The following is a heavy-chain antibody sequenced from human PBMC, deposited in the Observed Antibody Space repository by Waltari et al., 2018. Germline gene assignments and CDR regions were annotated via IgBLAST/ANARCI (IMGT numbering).Heavy chain of an antibody. Sequence: EVLLLESGGGLVQPGGSLRLSCAASGFSFSSYVMSWVRQPPGKGLEWVSGISGSGDDTYYADSVKGRFTVSRDNSKNTLYLQMPSLRVADTAVYYCAKGTAHYGMDVWGHGTTVTVSS. CDR1: GFSFSSYV. D-gene: IGHD2-8*02. CDR3: AKGTAHYGMDV. J-gene: IGHJ6*02. CDR2: ISGSGDDT. V-gene: IGHV3-23*01.